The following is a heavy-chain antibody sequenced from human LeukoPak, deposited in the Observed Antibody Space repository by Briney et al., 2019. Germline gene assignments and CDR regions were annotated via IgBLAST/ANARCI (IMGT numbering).Heavy chain of an antibody. V-gene: IGHV1-2*02. CDR2: IHPRRGDT. CDR1: GYSFTAFY. Sequence: VASVKVSCKTSGYSFTAFYIHWVRQAPGQGLEWMGWIHPRRGDTNYAQKFQGRVTMTRDTSISTAYLDLSSLRSDDTAVYYCAREALGAYDSSGYTFDYWGQGTLVTVSS. J-gene: IGHJ4*02. D-gene: IGHD3-22*01. CDR3: AREALGAYDSSGYTFDY.